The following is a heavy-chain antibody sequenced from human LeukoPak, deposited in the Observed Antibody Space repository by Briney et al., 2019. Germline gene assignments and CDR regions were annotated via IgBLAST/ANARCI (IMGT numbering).Heavy chain of an antibody. CDR2: IYYSGST. Sequence: SETLSLTCTVSSGSISSYYWSWIRQPRGKGLEWIGYIYYSGSTNYNPSLKSRVTISVDTSKNQFSLKLSSVTAADTAVYYCARGLRTTKIDYWGQGTLVTVSS. D-gene: IGHD1-1*01. V-gene: IGHV4-59*01. CDR1: SGSISSYY. CDR3: ARGLRTTKIDY. J-gene: IGHJ4*02.